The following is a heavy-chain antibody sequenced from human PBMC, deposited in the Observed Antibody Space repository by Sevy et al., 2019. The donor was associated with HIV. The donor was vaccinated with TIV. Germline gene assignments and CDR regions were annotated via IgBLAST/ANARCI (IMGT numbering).Heavy chain of an antibody. D-gene: IGHD1-1*01. J-gene: IGHJ4*02. Sequence: SETLSLTCTVSGGSLNNYFWSWLRQPPGKGLEWIGYMYSSGSTNYNPSLKSRVTISVDTSKNQFSLKVRSVTAAETAVYYCARESIGATGDFDYWGQGTLVTVSS. CDR2: MYSSGST. CDR1: GGSLNNYF. V-gene: IGHV4-59*01. CDR3: ARESIGATGDFDY.